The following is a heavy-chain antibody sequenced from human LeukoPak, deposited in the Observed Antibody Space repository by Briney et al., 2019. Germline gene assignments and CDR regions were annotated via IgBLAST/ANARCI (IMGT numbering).Heavy chain of an antibody. CDR2: IYFSGTT. CDR1: GGSISSDDYY. V-gene: IGHV4-30-4*01. CDR3: ARHRKNSGSYWPRFDY. J-gene: IGHJ4*02. D-gene: IGHD1-26*01. Sequence: SETLSLTCTVSGGSISSDDYYWSWIRQPPGTGLEWIGYIYFSGTTYYNPSLKSRVTISIDTSKNQFSLKLSSVTAAERAVYYCARHRKNSGSYWPRFDYWGQGILVTVSS.